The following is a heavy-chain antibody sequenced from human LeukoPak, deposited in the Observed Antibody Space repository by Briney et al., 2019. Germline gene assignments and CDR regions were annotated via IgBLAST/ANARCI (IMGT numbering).Heavy chain of an antibody. CDR2: ISSSSSAL. CDR3: ARDRGGSYSAIDY. V-gene: IGHV3-48*04. CDR1: GFTFSSYS. D-gene: IGHD1-26*01. Sequence: PGGSLRLSCAASGFTFSSYSMNWVRQAPGKGLEWVSFISSSSSALYYADSVKGRFTISRDNAKNSLYLQMNSLRAEDTAVYYCARDRGGSYSAIDYWGQGTLVTVSS. J-gene: IGHJ4*02.